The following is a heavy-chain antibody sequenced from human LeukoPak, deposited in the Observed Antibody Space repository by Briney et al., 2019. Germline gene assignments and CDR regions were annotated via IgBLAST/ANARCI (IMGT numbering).Heavy chain of an antibody. J-gene: IGHJ4*02. CDR1: GASVRGYY. CDR2: IHYTGNT. D-gene: IGHD5-24*01. Sequence: PSETLSLTCTVSGASVRGYYWSWIRQPPGKGLEWIGYIHYTGNTDYNPSLTSRVTISVDTSKNQFSLKLSSVTAADTAVYYCARGDGYKIRTFDYWGQGTLVTVSS. CDR3: ARGDGYKIRTFDY. V-gene: IGHV4-59*02.